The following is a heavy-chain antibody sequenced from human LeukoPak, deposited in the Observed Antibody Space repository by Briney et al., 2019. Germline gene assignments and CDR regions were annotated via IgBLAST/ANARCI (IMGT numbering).Heavy chain of an antibody. CDR3: ARFGAAPYYFDY. D-gene: IGHD6-6*01. Sequence: SETLSLTCTVSGGSISSYYWSWIRQPPRTGLEWIGYIYYSEYTNYNPSLKSRVTISVDTSKNQFSLKLSSVTAADAAVYYCARFGAAPYYFDYWGQGALVTVSS. CDR1: GGSISSYY. CDR2: IYYSEYT. J-gene: IGHJ4*02. V-gene: IGHV4-59*01.